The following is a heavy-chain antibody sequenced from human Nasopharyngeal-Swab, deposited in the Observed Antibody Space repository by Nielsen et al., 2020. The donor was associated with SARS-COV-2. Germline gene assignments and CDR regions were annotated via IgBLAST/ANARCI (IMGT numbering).Heavy chain of an antibody. CDR1: GYSFTSYW. J-gene: IGHJ3*02. D-gene: IGHD2-21*02. CDR3: ARHGMGDCGGDCLSDAFDI. CDR2: IDPSDSYT. V-gene: IGHV5-10-1*01. Sequence: GESLKISCKGSGYSFTSYWISWVRQMPGKGLEWMGRIDPSDSYTNYSPSFQGHVTISADKSISTACLQWSSLKASDTAMYYCARHGMGDCGGDCLSDAFDIWGQGTMVTVSS.